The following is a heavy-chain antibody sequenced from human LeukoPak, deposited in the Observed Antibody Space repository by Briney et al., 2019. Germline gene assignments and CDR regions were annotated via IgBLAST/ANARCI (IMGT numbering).Heavy chain of an antibody. CDR2: INACNGDT. CDR3: ASDPLQYHDLLTGSQPQYYFDF. J-gene: IGHJ4*02. V-gene: IGHV1-3*01. D-gene: IGHD3-9*01. Sequence: GASVKVSCKASGYTFTNYGIHWVRQAPGQRLEWMGWINACNGDTKYAQKLQGRVTITTDTSANTAYMQLRSLRSEDTAVYYCASDPLQYHDLLTGSQPQYYFDFWGQGTLVTVSS. CDR1: GYTFTNYG.